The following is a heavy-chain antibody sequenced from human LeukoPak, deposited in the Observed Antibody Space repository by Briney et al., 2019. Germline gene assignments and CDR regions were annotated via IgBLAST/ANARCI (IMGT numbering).Heavy chain of an antibody. CDR2: IKSKTDGGTT. D-gene: IGHD3-9*01. CDR3: AKGKETSDWYNSDY. CDR1: GFTFSNAW. J-gene: IGHJ4*02. V-gene: IGHV3-15*01. Sequence: SGGSLRLSCAASGFTFSNAWMSWVRQAPGKGLEWVGRIKSKTDGGTTDYAAPVKGRFTISRDDSKNTLYLQMNSLRAEDTAVYYCAKGKETSDWYNSDYWGQGTLVTVSS.